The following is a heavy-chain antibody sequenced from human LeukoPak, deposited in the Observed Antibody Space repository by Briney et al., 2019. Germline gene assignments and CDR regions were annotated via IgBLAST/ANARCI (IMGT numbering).Heavy chain of an antibody. CDR1: GGSFSGYY. CDR2: INHSGST. V-gene: IGHV4-34*01. J-gene: IGHJ6*02. CDR3: ARTRYYYYYGMDV. Sequence: PSETLSLTCAGYGGSFSGYYWSWIRQPPGKGLEWIGEINHSGSTNYNPSLKSRVTISVDTSKNQFSLKLSSVTAADTAVYYCARTRYYYYYGMDVWGQGTTVTVSS.